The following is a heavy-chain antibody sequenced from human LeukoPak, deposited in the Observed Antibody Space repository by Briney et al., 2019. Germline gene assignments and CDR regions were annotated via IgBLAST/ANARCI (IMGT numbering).Heavy chain of an antibody. CDR1: GFTFSNYA. V-gene: IGHV3-7*01. CDR2: IKQDGSEK. J-gene: IGHJ6*04. Sequence: PGGSLRLSCAASGFTFSNYAIHWVRQAPGKGLEWVANIKQDGSEKYYLDSVKGRFTISRDNAKNSLYLQMNSLRAEDTAVYYCARGHYYGMDVWGKGTTVTISS. CDR3: ARGHYYGMDV.